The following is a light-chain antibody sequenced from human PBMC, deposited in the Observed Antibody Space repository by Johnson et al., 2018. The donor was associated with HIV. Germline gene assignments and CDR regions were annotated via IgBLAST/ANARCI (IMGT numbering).Light chain of an antibody. CDR1: SSNIGNNY. J-gene: IGLJ1*01. V-gene: IGLV1-51*01. CDR3: GTWDSSLYVFV. CDR2: ENK. Sequence: QSVLTQPPSMSAAPGQKVTISCSGSSSNIGNNYVSWYQQLPGTSPKLLIYENKARPSGIPDRFSGSKSATSATLAITGLQTGDEADYYCGTWDSSLYVFVVGAGTKVTVL.